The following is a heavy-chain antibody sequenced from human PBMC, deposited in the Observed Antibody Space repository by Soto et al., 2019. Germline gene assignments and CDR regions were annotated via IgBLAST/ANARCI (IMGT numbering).Heavy chain of an antibody. CDR3: AHRLYPASLDY. Sequence: SGPKLVNPTQTLTLTCTFSGFSLSTSGVGVHWIRQPPGKALEWLALIYWDDDKRYSPSLKSRLTITKDTSKNQVVLTMTNMDPVDTATYYCAHRLYPASLDYWGQGTLVTSPQ. V-gene: IGHV2-5*02. D-gene: IGHD2-2*01. CDR1: GFSLSTSGVG. CDR2: IYWDDDK. J-gene: IGHJ4*02.